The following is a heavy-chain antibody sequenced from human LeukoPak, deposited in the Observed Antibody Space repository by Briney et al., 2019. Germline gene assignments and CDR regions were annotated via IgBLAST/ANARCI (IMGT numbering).Heavy chain of an antibody. V-gene: IGHV3-7*01. CDR3: AIDKVTY. J-gene: IGHJ4*02. D-gene: IGHD3-16*01. CDR1: GFTFSNYW. CDR2: INKDGSEK. Sequence: GGSLRLSCAASGFTFSNYWMSWVRQAPGKGLEWVADINKDGSEKYYVDSVKGRFTISRDNAKNSLYLQINSLRVEDTAVYYCAIDKVTYWGQGTLVTVSS.